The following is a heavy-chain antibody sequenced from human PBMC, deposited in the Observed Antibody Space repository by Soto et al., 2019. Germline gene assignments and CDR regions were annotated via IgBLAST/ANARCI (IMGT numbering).Heavy chain of an antibody. CDR3: AKREGYGYIEQ. V-gene: IGHV3-23*01. CDR2: MNSDGRST. Sequence: EVQLLESGGGLVQPGGSLRLSCAASGFRFNVYAMNWVRQAPGKGPEWVSIMNSDGRSTYYSDFVECRFTISRDNTKDTLYLQMGSLRADDTAVYYCAKREGYGYIEQWGQGTLVTVSS. CDR1: GFRFNVYA. D-gene: IGHD2-15*01. J-gene: IGHJ4*02.